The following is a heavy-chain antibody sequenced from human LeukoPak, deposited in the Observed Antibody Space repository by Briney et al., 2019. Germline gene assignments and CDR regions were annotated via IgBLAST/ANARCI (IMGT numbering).Heavy chain of an antibody. V-gene: IGHV4-39*01. J-gene: IGHJ5*02. Sequence: NSSETLSLTCTVSGGSISISSYYWAWIRQPPGKGPQWIANVYYTGSTNYNLSLKRRVTIPVDTSKNQFSLKVTSVTAADTAVYYCARLGSGSSIRGFDPWGQGTLVTVSS. CDR3: ARLGSGSSIRGFDP. CDR2: VYYTGST. D-gene: IGHD3-10*01. CDR1: GGSISISSYY.